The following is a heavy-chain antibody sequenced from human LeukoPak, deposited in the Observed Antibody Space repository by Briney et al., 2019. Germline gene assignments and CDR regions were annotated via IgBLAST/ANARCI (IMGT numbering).Heavy chain of an antibody. J-gene: IGHJ4*02. V-gene: IGHV4-4*07. CDR2: IYTSGST. CDR3: ARGTGIAAAGSGESFDY. D-gene: IGHD6-13*01. Sequence: SETLSLTCTVSGGSISSYYWSWIRQPAGKGLEWIGRIYTSGSTNYNRSLKSRVTMSVDTSKNQFSLKLSSVTAADTAVYYCARGTGIAAAGSGESFDYWGQGTLVTVSS. CDR1: GGSISSYY.